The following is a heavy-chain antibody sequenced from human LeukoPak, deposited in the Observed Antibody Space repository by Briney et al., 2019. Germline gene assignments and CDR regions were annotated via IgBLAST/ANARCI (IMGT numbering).Heavy chain of an antibody. Sequence: SETLSLTCTVSGGSISSGGYYWSWIRQHPGKGLEWIGYIYYSGSTYHNPSLKSRVTISVDTSKNQFSLKLSSVTAADTAVYYCARDLGSSGYYRYFDYWGQGTLVTVSS. J-gene: IGHJ4*02. CDR3: ARDLGSSGYYRYFDY. CDR2: IYYSGST. D-gene: IGHD3-22*01. CDR1: GGSISSGGYY. V-gene: IGHV4-31*03.